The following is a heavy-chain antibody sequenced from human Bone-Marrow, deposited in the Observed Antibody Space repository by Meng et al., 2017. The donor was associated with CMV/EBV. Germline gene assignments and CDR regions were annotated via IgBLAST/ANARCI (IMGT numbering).Heavy chain of an antibody. Sequence: GESLKISCAGSGFTFSSHWMSWVRQAPGKGLEWVANINQDGSAQYYVDSVKGRLTISRDNAKNSLYLQMNNLRAEDTAVYYCARARGPNYWGQGTLVTVSS. CDR3: ARARGPNY. CDR1: GFTFSSHW. D-gene: IGHD3-16*01. CDR2: INQDGSAQ. J-gene: IGHJ4*02. V-gene: IGHV3-7*01.